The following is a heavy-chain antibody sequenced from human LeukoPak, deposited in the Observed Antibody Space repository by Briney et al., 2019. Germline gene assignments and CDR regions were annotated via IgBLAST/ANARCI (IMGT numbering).Heavy chain of an antibody. CDR1: GGSISSGSYY. D-gene: IGHD6-13*01. V-gene: IGHV4-61*02. CDR2: IYTSGST. Sequence: SSETLSLTCTVSGGSISSGSYYWSWIRQPAGKGLEWIGRIYTSGSTNYNPSLKSRVTISVDTSKNQFSLKLSSVTAADTAVYYCARECLPGIADAGPDYMDVWGKGTTVTISS. CDR3: ARECLPGIADAGPDYMDV. J-gene: IGHJ6*03.